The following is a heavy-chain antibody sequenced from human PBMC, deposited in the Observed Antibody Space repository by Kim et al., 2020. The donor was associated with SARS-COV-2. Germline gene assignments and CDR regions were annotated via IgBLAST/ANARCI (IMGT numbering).Heavy chain of an antibody. CDR3: AKDLPAVDSSGYYLPDY. Sequence: GGSLRLSCAASGFTFSSYAMSWVRQAPGKGLEWVSAISGSGGSTYYADSVKGRFTISRDNYKNTLYLQMNSLRAEDTAVYYCAKDLPAVDSSGYYLPDYWGQGTLVTVSS. CDR1: GFTFSSYA. J-gene: IGHJ4*02. D-gene: IGHD3-22*01. CDR2: ISGSGGST. V-gene: IGHV3-23*01.